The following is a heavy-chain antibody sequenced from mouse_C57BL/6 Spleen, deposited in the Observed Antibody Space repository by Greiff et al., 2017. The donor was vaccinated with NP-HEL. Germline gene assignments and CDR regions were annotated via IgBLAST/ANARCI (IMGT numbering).Heavy chain of an antibody. CDR3: ARSGCEYYVDY. D-gene: IGHD3-1*01. CDR1: GYTFTSYW. Sequence: QVQLQQPGAELVKPGASVKLSCKASGYTFTSYWMHWVKQRPGQGLEWIGMIHPTSGSTNYNEKFKSKATLTVDKSSSTAYMQLSSLTSEDSAVYYCARSGCEYYVDYWGQGTTRTVSS. V-gene: IGHV1-64*01. CDR2: IHPTSGST. J-gene: IGHJ2*01.